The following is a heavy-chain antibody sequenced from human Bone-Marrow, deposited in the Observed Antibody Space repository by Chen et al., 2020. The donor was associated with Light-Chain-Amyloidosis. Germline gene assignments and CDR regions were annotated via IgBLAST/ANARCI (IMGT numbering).Heavy chain of an antibody. Sequence: EVQLLQSGGGSVQPGGSLRLSCVASGFTFDPHAMTWVRQTPGKGLGWVASITRRGGSTFYADSVQDRFTISRDNAKNTLYLHMSSLRVEDTALYYCAKDRPNFYESTGAYYKPRGDFWGQGTPVAVSS. D-gene: IGHD3-22*01. CDR1: GFTFDPHA. V-gene: IGHV3-23*01. CDR2: ITRRGGST. J-gene: IGHJ4*02. CDR3: AKDRPNFYESTGAYYKPRGDF.